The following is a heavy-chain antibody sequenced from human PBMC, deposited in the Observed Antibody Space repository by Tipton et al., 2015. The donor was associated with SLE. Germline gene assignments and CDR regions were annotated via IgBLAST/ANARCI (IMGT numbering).Heavy chain of an antibody. CDR2: IFHSGST. CDR1: GASISRSNW. Sequence: TLSLTCAVSGASISRSNWWSWVRQPPGKGLEWIGEIFHSGSTNYNPSLKSRVTISVDNSKNQISLRLSSVTAADTAVYYCARSTDQNWFDPWGQGTLVTVSS. D-gene: IGHD2-2*01. CDR3: ARSTDQNWFDP. J-gene: IGHJ5*02. V-gene: IGHV4-4*02.